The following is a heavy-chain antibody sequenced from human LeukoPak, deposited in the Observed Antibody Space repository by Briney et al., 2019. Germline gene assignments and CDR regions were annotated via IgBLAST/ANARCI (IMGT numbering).Heavy chain of an antibody. D-gene: IGHD6-6*01. CDR3: AKDGYSSSPGGGY. V-gene: IGHV3-23*01. CDR2: ISGSGDNT. CDR1: GFNVSDNY. Sequence: GGSLRLSCAASGFNVSDNYMSWVRQAPGKGLEWVSGISGSGDNTYYADSVKGRFTISRDNSKKTLYLHLNSLRVEDAAVYYCAKDGYSSSPGGGYWGQGTLVTVSS. J-gene: IGHJ4*02.